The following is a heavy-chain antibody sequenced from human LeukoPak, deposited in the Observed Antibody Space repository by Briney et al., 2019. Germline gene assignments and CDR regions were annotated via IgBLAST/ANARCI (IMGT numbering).Heavy chain of an antibody. CDR1: GGSISSSSYY. V-gene: IGHV4-39*01. CDR2: IYYSGST. Sequence: KASETLSLTCTVSGGSISSSSYYWGWIRQPPGKGLEWIGGIYYSGSTYYNLSLKSRVTISVDTSKNQFSLKLSSVTAADTAVYYCARQSRGYYDSSGYYDFDYWGQGTLVTVSS. D-gene: IGHD3-22*01. J-gene: IGHJ4*02. CDR3: ARQSRGYYDSSGYYDFDY.